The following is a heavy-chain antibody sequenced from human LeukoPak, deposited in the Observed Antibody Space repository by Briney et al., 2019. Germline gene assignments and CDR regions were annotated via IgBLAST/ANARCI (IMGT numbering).Heavy chain of an antibody. J-gene: IGHJ5*02. CDR2: MNPNSGNT. CDR1: GYTFTSYD. CDR3: AHMGVVPAARGDWFDP. D-gene: IGHD2-2*01. V-gene: IGHV1-8*01. Sequence: ASVKVSCKASGYTFTSYDINWVRQATGQGPEWMGWMNPNSGNTGYAQKFQGSVTMTRNTSISTAYMELSSLRSEDTAVYYCAHMGVVPAARGDWFDPWGQGTLVTVSS.